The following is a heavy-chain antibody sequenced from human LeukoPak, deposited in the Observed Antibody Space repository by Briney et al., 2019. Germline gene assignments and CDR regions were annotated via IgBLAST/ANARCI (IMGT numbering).Heavy chain of an antibody. CDR1: GYSFTSYW. V-gene: IGHV5-51*01. D-gene: IGHD6-13*01. CDR2: IYPGDSDT. CDR3: ALASSSSETVFDY. J-gene: IGHJ4*02. Sequence: GESLKISCKGSGYSFTSYWIGWVRQMPGKGLEWMGIIYPGDSDTRYSPSFQGQVTISADKSISTAYLQWGSLKASDTAMYYCALASSSSETVFDYWGQGTLVTVSS.